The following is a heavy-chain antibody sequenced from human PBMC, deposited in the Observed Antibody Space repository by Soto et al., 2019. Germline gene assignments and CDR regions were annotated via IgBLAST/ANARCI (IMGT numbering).Heavy chain of an antibody. CDR3: AKKGYYDTSGYPIRYFDY. CDR2: ITYSGGSR. CDR1: GFTFSNYA. J-gene: IGHJ4*02. D-gene: IGHD3-22*01. Sequence: GGSLRLSCAASGFTFSNYAMAWVRQAPGEGLEWVSTITYSGGSRDYADSVKGRFTISRDNSKNTLYLQMNSLRAEDTAVYYCAKKGYYDTSGYPIRYFDYWGQGTLVTVSS. V-gene: IGHV3-23*01.